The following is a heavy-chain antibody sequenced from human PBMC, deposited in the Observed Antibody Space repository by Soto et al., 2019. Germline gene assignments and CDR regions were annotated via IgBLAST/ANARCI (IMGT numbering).Heavy chain of an antibody. CDR1: GDGFASCA. J-gene: IGHJ5*02. Sequence: GASVEVCSEARGDGFASCARHWVRQAPGQRLEWMGWINAGNGNTKYSQKFQGRVTITRDTSASTAYMELSSLRSEDTAVYYCARDPGIRWNWHGVVPAASPYNWFDPWGQGTLVTVSS. CDR3: ARDPGIRWNWHGVVPAASPYNWFDP. V-gene: IGHV1-3*01. CDR2: INAGNGNT. D-gene: IGHD2-2*01.